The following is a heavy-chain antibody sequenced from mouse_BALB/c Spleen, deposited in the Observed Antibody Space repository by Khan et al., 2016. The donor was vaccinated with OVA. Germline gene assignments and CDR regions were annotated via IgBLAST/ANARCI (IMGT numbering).Heavy chain of an antibody. V-gene: IGHV5-6-3*01. D-gene: IGHD1-1*01. J-gene: IGHJ2*01. Sequence: EVELVESGGGLVQPGGSLKLSSAASGITFNNYGMSWVRQTPDKRLELVATMNSNGGSTYFPDSVKGRCTITRDNGKNTLYLQTSSQKYEDTAMYYCSRDCYYEPYFDCWRQGTTLTVCS. CDR1: GITFNNYG. CDR2: MNSNGGST. CDR3: SRDCYYEPYFDC.